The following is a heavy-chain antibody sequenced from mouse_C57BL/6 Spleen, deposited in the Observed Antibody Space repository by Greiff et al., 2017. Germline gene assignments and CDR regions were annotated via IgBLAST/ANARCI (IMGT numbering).Heavy chain of an antibody. CDR3: ARFYDGYHYFDY. V-gene: IGHV1-55*01. J-gene: IGHJ2*01. D-gene: IGHD2-3*01. CDR2: IYPGSGST. CDR1: GYTFTSYW. Sequence: QVQLQQPGAELVKPGASVKMSCKASGYTFTSYWITWVKQRPGQGLEWIGDIYPGSGSTNYNEKFKSKATLTVDTSSSTAYMQLSSLTSEDSAVYYCARFYDGYHYFDYWGQGTTLTVSS.